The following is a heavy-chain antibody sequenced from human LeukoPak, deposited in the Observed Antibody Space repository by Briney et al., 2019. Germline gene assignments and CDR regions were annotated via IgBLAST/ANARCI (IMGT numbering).Heavy chain of an antibody. V-gene: IGHV4-59*01. CDR2: GYYSGST. CDR1: GGSISGYY. J-gene: IGHJ4*02. CDR3: ARDRGLWSGPDY. D-gene: IGHD3-3*01. Sequence: SETLSLACTVSGGSISGYYWTWIRHPPGKGLEWIGNGYYSGSTRHNPSLKSRVTISVDTSKNKISLRLSSVTAADTAIYYCARDRGLWSGPDYWGQGTLVTVAS.